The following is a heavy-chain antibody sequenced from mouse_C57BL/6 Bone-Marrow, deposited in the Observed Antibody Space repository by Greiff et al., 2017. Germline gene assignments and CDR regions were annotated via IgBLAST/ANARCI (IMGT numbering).Heavy chain of an antibody. D-gene: IGHD2-3*01. Sequence: EVQLQESGPELVKPGASVKISCKASGYSFTGYYMNWVKQSPEKSLEWIGEINPSTGGTTYNQKFKAKATLTVDKSSSTAYMQLKSLTSEDSAVYYCARSPGLLRDWVPLTDYWGQGTTLTVSS. J-gene: IGHJ2*01. CDR2: INPSTGGT. V-gene: IGHV1-42*01. CDR3: ARSPGLLRDWVPLTDY. CDR1: GYSFTGYY.